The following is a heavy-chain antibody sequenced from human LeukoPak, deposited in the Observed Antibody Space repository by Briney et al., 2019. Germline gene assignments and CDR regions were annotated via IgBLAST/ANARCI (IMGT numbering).Heavy chain of an antibody. D-gene: IGHD3-3*01. V-gene: IGHV1-58*02. CDR1: GFTFTSSA. CDR2: IVVGSGNT. Sequence: GASVKVSCKASGFTFTSSAMQWVRQARGQRLEWIGWIVVGSGNTNYAQKFQERVTITRDMSTSTAYMELSSLRSEDTAVYYCAADRGPYDFWSGYYFGYYYYGMDVWGRGTTVTVSS. CDR3: AADRGPYDFWSGYYFGYYYYGMDV. J-gene: IGHJ6*02.